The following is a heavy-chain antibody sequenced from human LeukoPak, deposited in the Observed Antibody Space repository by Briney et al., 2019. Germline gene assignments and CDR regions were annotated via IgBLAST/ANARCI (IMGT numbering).Heavy chain of an antibody. CDR3: ATPQEGPSYYYYGMDV. CDR2: FDPEDGET. J-gene: IGHJ6*02. CDR1: GYTLTELS. Sequence: ASVKVSCKVSGYTLTELSMRWVRQAPGKGLEWMGGFDPEDGETIYAQKFQGRVTMTEDTSTDTAYMELSSLRSEDTAVYYCATPQEGPSYYYYGMDVWGQGTTVTVSS. V-gene: IGHV1-24*01.